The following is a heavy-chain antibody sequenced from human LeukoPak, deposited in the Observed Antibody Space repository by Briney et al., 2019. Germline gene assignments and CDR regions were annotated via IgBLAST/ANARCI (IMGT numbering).Heavy chain of an antibody. Sequence: GGSLRLSCAASGFTFSSYEMNWVRQAPGMGLEWVSYISSSGNTIYYADSVKGRFTISRDNAKNSLSLQINSLRAEDTAIYYCARGSLAAPATSHFWGQGTLVTVSS. CDR3: ARGSLAAPATSHF. D-gene: IGHD6-13*01. CDR1: GFTFSSYE. V-gene: IGHV3-48*03. CDR2: ISSSGNTI. J-gene: IGHJ4*02.